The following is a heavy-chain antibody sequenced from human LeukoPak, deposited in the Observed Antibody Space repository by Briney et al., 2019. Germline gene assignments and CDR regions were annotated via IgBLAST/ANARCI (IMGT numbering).Heavy chain of an antibody. CDR1: GYTFTGYY. CDR3: AGFDWESRAFHV. V-gene: IGHV1-2*02. D-gene: IGHD3-10*01. Sequence: ASVKVSCKASGYTFTGYYIHWVRQAPGQGLERMGWINLNSGGTTYVRKFQDRVTMTTDASISTAYMEMTRLRYDDTAVFYCAGFDWESRAFHVWGQGTMVTVS. J-gene: IGHJ3*01. CDR2: INLNSGGT.